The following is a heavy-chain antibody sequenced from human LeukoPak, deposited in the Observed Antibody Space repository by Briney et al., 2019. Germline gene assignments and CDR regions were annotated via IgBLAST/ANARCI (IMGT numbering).Heavy chain of an antibody. Sequence: GSPRLFCAASGITFSSHSMNWVRQAPGKGPEWVSSISSSSSYIYYADSVKGRFTISRDNAKNSLYLQMNSLRAEDTAVYYCARAVSSSSGVAYWGQGTLVTVSS. CDR3: ARAVSSSSGVAY. J-gene: IGHJ4*02. CDR1: GITFSSHS. D-gene: IGHD6-6*01. CDR2: ISSSSSYI. V-gene: IGHV3-21*01.